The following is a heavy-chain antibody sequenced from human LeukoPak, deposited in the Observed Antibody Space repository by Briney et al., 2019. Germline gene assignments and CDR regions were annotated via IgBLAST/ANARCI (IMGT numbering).Heavy chain of an antibody. CDR1: GDSVSSNSAA. J-gene: IGHJ6*02. CDR3: ARLKVTLVRGIIYDYYGLDV. CDR2: TYYKSKWYD. Sequence: SQTLSLTCAISGDSVSSNSAAWTWIRQSPSRGLEWLVRTYYKSKWYDDYAVSVRSRIIINPDTSRNQFSLQLRSVTPEDTAVYFCARLKVTLVRGIIYDYYGLDVWGQGTPVSVSS. V-gene: IGHV6-1*01. D-gene: IGHD3-10*01.